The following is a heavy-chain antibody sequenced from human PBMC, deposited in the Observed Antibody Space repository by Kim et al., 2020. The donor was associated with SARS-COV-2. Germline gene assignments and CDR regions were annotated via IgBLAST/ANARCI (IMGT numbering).Heavy chain of an antibody. J-gene: IGHJ4*02. CDR2: IYYSGST. CDR1: GGSISSSSYY. V-gene: IGHV4-39*01. Sequence: SETLSLTCTVSGGSISSSSYYWGWIRQPPGKGLEWIGSIYYSGSTYYNPSLKSRVTISVDTSKNQFSLKLSSVTAADTAVYYCASQNYDFWSGYYLREGGHFDYWGQGTLVTVSS. CDR3: ASQNYDFWSGYYLREGGHFDY. D-gene: IGHD3-3*01.